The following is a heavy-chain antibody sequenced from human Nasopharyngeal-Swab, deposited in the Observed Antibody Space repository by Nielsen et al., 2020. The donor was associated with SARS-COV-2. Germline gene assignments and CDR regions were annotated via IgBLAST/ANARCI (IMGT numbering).Heavy chain of an antibody. V-gene: IGHV3-33*01. CDR2: IWYDGSNK. CDR3: AAAPSGDYGGY. D-gene: IGHD4-23*01. CDR1: GFPFSNYG. J-gene: IGHJ4*02. Sequence: GSLKISCAASGFPFSNYGMHWVRQAPGKGLEWVAVIWYDGSNKYYADSVKGRFTISRDNSKNTVYLQMNSLRAEDTAVYYCAAAPSGDYGGYWGQGTLVTVSS.